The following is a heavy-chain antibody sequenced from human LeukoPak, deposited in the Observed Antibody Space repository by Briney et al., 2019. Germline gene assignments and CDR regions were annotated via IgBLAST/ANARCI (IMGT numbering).Heavy chain of an antibody. CDR2: IYYRGGT. CDR1: GGSISSPNYY. V-gene: IGHV4-30-4*01. D-gene: IGHD2-21*02. CDR3: AREVDAVTASADALDI. Sequence: SETLSLTCTVSGGSISSPNYYWGWIRQPPGKGLEWIGYIYYRGGTHYNPSLESRVTISKDASKNQFSLAITSVTAADTAVYYCAREVDAVTASADALDIWGQGTMVTVSS. J-gene: IGHJ3*02.